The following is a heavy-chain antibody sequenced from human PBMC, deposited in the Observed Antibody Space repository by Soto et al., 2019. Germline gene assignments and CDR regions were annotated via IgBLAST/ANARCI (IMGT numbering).Heavy chain of an antibody. CDR2: ISTDNGDT. CDR3: TRDAKYYDILAGYFVNDY. V-gene: IGHV1-18*01. Sequence: QVQLVQSGVEVKKPGASVKVSCKASGYTFSNFGISWVRQAPGQGLEWLGWISTDNGDTKYAQKFQGRVTMTTDTXXXTXDMELGSLKPDDTAVYYCTRDAKYYDILAGYFVNDYWGQGTLVTVSS. D-gene: IGHD3-9*01. CDR1: GYTFSNFG. J-gene: IGHJ4*02.